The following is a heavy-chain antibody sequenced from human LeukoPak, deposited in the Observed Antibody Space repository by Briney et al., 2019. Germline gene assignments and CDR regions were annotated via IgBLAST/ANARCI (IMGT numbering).Heavy chain of an antibody. CDR3: SMSFGGSSSFDY. V-gene: IGHV3-30*03. Sequence: GGSLRLSCAASGFTFSSYGMHWVRQAPGKGLEWVAVISYDGSNKYYADSVKGRFTMSRDNSKNRLFLQMNSLRAEDTAVYYCSMSFGGSSSFDYWGQGTLVTVSS. CDR1: GFTFSSYG. J-gene: IGHJ4*02. CDR2: ISYDGSNK. D-gene: IGHD1-26*01.